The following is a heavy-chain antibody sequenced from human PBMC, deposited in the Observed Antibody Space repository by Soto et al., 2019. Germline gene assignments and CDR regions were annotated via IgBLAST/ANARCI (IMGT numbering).Heavy chain of an antibody. D-gene: IGHD3-10*01. Sequence: PSETLSLTCAVSSGSISSSNWWSWVRQPPGKGLEWIGEIYHSGSTNYNPSLKSRVTISVDKSKNQFSLKLSSVTAADTAVYYCARTMVGGVAIFDYGGQETLVTVSS. CDR2: IYHSGST. J-gene: IGHJ4*02. CDR1: SGSISSSNW. V-gene: IGHV4-4*02. CDR3: ARTMVGGVAIFDY.